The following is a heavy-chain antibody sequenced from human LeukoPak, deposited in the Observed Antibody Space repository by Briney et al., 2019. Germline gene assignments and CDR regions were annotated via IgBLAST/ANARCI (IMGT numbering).Heavy chain of an antibody. D-gene: IGHD6-19*01. J-gene: IGHJ3*02. CDR2: IWYDGSNK. CDR1: GFTFSSYG. CDR3: AREAVAVAGTSDAFDI. Sequence: GRSLRLSCAASGFTFSSYGMHWVRQAPGKGLEWVAVIWYDGSNKYYADSVKARFTISRDNSKNTLYLQMNSLRAEDTAVYYCAREAVAVAGTSDAFDIWGQGTMVTVSS. V-gene: IGHV3-33*01.